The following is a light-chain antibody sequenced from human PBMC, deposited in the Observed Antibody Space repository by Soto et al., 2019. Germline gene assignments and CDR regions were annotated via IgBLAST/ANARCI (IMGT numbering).Light chain of an antibody. CDR1: QSISSG. J-gene: IGKJ2*01. CDR3: QQYDSYGFT. Sequence: DIPMTQSPSTLSASVGDRVNITCRASQSISSGVAWYQQKPGKAPKFLIYDASSLKSGVPSRFSGSGSGTEFSLTIRSLQPDDCATYYCQQYDSYGFTFGQGTKLEIK. CDR2: DAS. V-gene: IGKV1-5*01.